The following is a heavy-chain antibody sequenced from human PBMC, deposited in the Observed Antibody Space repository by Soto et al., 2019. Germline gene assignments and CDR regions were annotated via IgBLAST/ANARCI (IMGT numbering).Heavy chain of an antibody. CDR2: FFVTGRI. CDR1: GDSIRGYS. Sequence: QVELQESGPGLVKPSETLSLTCTVSGDSIRGYSWSWIRQPAGQGLESLGRFFVTGRINYNPSLKRRVTMSLDTSTNQLSLRLTSVTAADTAVYFCARGLGRYFDLWGRGTLVTVSS. V-gene: IGHV4-4*07. D-gene: IGHD3-16*01. J-gene: IGHJ2*01. CDR3: ARGLGRYFDL.